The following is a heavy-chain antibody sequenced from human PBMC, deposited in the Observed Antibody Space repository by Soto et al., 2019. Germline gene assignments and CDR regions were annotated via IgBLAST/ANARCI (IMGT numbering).Heavy chain of an antibody. CDR3: FRSYYYIGWFDP. Sequence: PSETLSLTCTVSGGSISSYYWSRIRQPPGKGLEWIGYIYYSGSTNYNPSLKSRVTISVDTSRNQFSLKLSYVTAADTAVYYLFRSYYYIGWFDPWGPGPLVTVS. CDR2: IYYSGST. J-gene: IGHJ5*02. V-gene: IGHV4-59*08. D-gene: IGHD3-22*01. CDR1: GGSISSYY.